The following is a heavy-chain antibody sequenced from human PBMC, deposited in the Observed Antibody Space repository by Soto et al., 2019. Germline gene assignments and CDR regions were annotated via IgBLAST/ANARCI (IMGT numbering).Heavy chain of an antibody. Sequence: QITLNESGPTVVKPTENLTLTCRFSGFSLTTSGVGVGWIRQSPGKAPEWLALIYWDDDKRYSASLKSRLTITKDTSKTQVVLTVSDLGPTDTATYYCAHRVLRTVFGLVTTTAIYFDFWGQGTPVAVSS. CDR2: IYWDDDK. D-gene: IGHD3-3*01. V-gene: IGHV2-5*02. J-gene: IGHJ4*02. CDR1: GFSLTTSGVG. CDR3: AHRVLRTVFGLVTTTAIYFDF.